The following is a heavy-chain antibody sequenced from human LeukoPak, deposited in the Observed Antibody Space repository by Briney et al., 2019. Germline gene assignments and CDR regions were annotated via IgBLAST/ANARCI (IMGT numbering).Heavy chain of an antibody. CDR2: ISAYNGNT. Sequence: GSSVKVSCKASGGTFSSYAISWVRQAPGQGLEWMGWISAYNGNTNYAQKLQGRVTMTTDTSTSTAYMELRSLRSDDTAVYYCARNGYLRGFDPWGQGTLVTVSS. V-gene: IGHV1-18*01. CDR1: GGTFSSYA. J-gene: IGHJ5*02. D-gene: IGHD2-15*01. CDR3: ARNGYLRGFDP.